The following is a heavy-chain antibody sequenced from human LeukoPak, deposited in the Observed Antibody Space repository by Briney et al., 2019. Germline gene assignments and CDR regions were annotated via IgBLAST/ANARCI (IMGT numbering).Heavy chain of an antibody. V-gene: IGHV4-34*01. D-gene: IGHD3-10*01. CDR2: IYHSGST. CDR3: ARGFATMVRGVVLDF. Sequence: PSETLSLTCTVSGDSISSYYWSWIRQPPGKGLEWIGEIYHSGSTNYNPSLKSRVTISVDTSKNQFSLKLNSVTAADTAVYYCARGFATMVRGVVLDFWGQGTLVTVSS. J-gene: IGHJ4*02. CDR1: GDSISSYY.